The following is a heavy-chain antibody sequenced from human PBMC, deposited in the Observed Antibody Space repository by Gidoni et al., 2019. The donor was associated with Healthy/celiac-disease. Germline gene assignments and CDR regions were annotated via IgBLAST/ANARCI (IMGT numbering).Heavy chain of an antibody. J-gene: IGHJ6*03. Sequence: QLQLQESGPGLVKPSETLSLTCTVSGGSISSSSYYWGWIRQPPGKGLEWIGSIYYSGSTYYNPSLKSRVTISVDTSKNQFSLKLSSVTAADTAVYYCARIHPRKGRMDVWGKGTTVTVSS. CDR3: ARIHPRKGRMDV. CDR2: IYYSGST. V-gene: IGHV4-39*01. CDR1: GGSISSSSYY.